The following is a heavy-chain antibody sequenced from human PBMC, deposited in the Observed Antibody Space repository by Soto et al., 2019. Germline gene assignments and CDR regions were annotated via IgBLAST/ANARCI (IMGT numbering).Heavy chain of an antibody. CDR1: GFTLSNAW. J-gene: IGHJ4*02. CDR2: IKSRSDGGTP. Sequence: PWGSLRLSCAASGFTLSNAWMNWVRHTPGRGLEWVGRIKSRSDGGTPDYGAPVKGRFTISRDDSLNTVYLQMNSLTAEDTGVYYCTTDTRRISVFGVPWDSWGQGTLVTVSS. CDR3: TTDTRRISVFGVPWDS. D-gene: IGHD3-3*01. V-gene: IGHV3-15*01.